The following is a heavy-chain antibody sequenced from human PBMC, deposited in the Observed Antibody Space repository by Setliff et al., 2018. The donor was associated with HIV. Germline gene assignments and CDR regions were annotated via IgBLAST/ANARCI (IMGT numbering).Heavy chain of an antibody. V-gene: IGHV1-46*01. J-gene: IGHJ1*01. Sequence: ASVKVSCKASGYTFTSYGISWVRQAPGQGLEWMGIINPSSGSTTYAQKFQGRVTMTRDTSTSTVYMELSSLRSEDTAVYYCARDPAPSPSASYFQHWGQGTPVTVSS. CDR1: GYTFTSYG. CDR3: ARDPAPSPSASYFQH. CDR2: INPSSGST.